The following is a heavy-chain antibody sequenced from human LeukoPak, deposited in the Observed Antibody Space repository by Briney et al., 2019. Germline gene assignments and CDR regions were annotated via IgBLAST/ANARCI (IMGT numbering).Heavy chain of an antibody. CDR1: NGPISTYY. V-gene: IGHV4-59*01. CDR2: ISYSGGT. CDR3: ARADDRSGYFGGRFDS. J-gene: IGHJ5*01. D-gene: IGHD3-22*01. Sequence: SETLSLTCTVSNGPISTYYWSWIRQPPGKRLEWIGYISYSGGTNYNPSLKSRVTTSVDTSKNQFSLKLTSVTAADTALYYCARADDRSGYFGGRFDSWGQGTLVTVSS.